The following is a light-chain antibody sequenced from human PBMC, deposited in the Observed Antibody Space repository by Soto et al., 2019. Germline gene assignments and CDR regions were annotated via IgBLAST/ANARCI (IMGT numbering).Light chain of an antibody. CDR2: EGS. V-gene: IGLV2-23*01. Sequence: QSALTQPAPVSGSPGQSITISCTGTSSDVGNYNLVSWYQHHPGKAPKLMIYEGSKRPSGVSNRFSGSKSGNTASLTISGLQAEDEADYYCCSYAGSITWVFGGGTKLTVL. CDR1: SSDVGNYNL. J-gene: IGLJ2*01. CDR3: CSYAGSITWV.